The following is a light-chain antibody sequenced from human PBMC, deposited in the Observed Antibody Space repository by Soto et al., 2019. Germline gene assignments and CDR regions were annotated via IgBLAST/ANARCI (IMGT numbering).Light chain of an antibody. V-gene: IGKV1-8*01. CDR2: AAS. CDR1: QGISSY. J-gene: IGKJ3*01. CDR3: LQYYSYPRT. Sequence: AIRMTQSPSSLSASTGDRVTITCRARQGISSYLAWYQQKPGKAPKLLIYAASTLQSGVPSRFSGSGSGTYFPLTISCLQSEDFATYYCLQYYSYPRTFGPGTKVDIK.